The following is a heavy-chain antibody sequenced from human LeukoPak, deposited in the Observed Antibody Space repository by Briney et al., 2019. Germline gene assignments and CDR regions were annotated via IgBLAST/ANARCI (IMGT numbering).Heavy chain of an antibody. V-gene: IGHV3-53*01. CDR1: GFTVSSHY. Sequence: GGSLRLSCAASGFTVSSHYVTWVRQAPGKGLEWVSVIYSGVRADYADSVKGRFTISRDNAKNSLYLQMNSLRAEDTAVYYCAREGAAPAAFDIWGQGTMVTVSS. D-gene: IGHD6-13*01. J-gene: IGHJ3*02. CDR2: IYSGVRA. CDR3: AREGAAPAAFDI.